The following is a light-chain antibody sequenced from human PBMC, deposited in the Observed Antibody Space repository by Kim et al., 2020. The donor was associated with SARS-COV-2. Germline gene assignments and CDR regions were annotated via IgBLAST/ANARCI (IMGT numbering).Light chain of an antibody. J-gene: IGKJ4*01. V-gene: IGKV3-11*01. Sequence: SLSPGERATLSCRASQSIGTYLAWYQQKPGQAPRLVLYDVSNRATGIPGRFSGSGSGTDFTLTISSLDPEDFAVYYCQQRSDWPLTFGGGTKVEIK. CDR3: QQRSDWPLT. CDR1: QSIGTY. CDR2: DVS.